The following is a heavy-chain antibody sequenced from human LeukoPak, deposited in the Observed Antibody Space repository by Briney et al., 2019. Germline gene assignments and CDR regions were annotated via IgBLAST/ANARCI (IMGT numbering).Heavy chain of an antibody. Sequence: GGSLRLSCAASGFTFSSYAMSWVRQAPGKGLEWVSAMSSSDDGRYYAASVRGRFTISRDTSRSTLYLQMNSLRAEDAAVYYCANDLGWIQLNLGRGQGTLVTVSS. J-gene: IGHJ4*02. CDR1: GFTFSSYA. D-gene: IGHD5-18*01. CDR2: MSSSDDGR. V-gene: IGHV3-23*01. CDR3: ANDLGWIQLNLG.